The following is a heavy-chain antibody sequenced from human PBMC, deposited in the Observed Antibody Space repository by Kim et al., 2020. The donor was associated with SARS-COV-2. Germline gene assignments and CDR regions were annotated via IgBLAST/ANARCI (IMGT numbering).Heavy chain of an antibody. J-gene: IGHJ5*02. V-gene: IGHV4-39*07. CDR1: GGSISSSSYY. CDR3: ARDSRGFDP. Sequence: SETLSLTCTVSGGSISSSSYYWGWIRQPPGKGLEWIGSIYYSGSTYYNPSLKSRVTISVDTSKNQFSLKLSSVTAADTAVYYCARDSRGFDPWGQGTLVTVSS. CDR2: IYYSGST. D-gene: IGHD3-10*01.